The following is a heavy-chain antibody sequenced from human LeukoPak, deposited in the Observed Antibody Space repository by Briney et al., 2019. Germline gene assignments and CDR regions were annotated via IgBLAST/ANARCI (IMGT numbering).Heavy chain of an antibody. Sequence: SETLSLTCAVYGGSFCGYYWSWLREPPGKGLEWSGEINHSGSTNYNPSLKSRVTISVDTSKNQFSLKLSSVTAADTAAYYCARGSMITVPFDYWGQGTLVTVSS. CDR2: INHSGST. CDR3: ARGSMITVPFDY. J-gene: IGHJ4*02. V-gene: IGHV4-34*01. CDR1: GGSFCGYY. D-gene: IGHD3-22*01.